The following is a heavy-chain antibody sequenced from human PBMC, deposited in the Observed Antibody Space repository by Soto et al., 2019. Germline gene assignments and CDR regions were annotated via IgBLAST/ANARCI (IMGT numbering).Heavy chain of an antibody. Sequence: ASVKVSCKASGYTFTSYDINWVQQATGQRLEWMGWMNPNSGNTGYAQKFQGRVTMTRNTSISTAYMELSSLRSEDTAVYYCARGGALLGGMDVWGQGTTVTVSS. V-gene: IGHV1-8*01. J-gene: IGHJ6*02. D-gene: IGHD3-10*01. CDR1: GYTFTSYD. CDR3: ARGGALLGGMDV. CDR2: MNPNSGNT.